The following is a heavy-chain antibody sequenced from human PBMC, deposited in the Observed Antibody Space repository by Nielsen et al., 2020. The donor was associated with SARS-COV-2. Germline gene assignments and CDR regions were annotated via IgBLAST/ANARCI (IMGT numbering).Heavy chain of an antibody. Sequence: WVRQAPGQGLEWMGWINPNSGGTNYAQKFQGWVTMTRDTSISTAYMELSRLRSDDTAVYYCATPKDIVVVPAAMGYGMDVWGQGTTVTVSS. V-gene: IGHV1-2*04. D-gene: IGHD2-2*01. CDR3: ATPKDIVVVPAAMGYGMDV. J-gene: IGHJ6*02. CDR2: INPNSGGT.